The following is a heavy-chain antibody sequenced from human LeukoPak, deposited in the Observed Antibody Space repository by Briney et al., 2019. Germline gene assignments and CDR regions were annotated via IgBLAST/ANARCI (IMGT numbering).Heavy chain of an antibody. CDR1: GFTFSSYA. J-gene: IGHJ3*02. Sequence: GGSLRLSCAASGFTFSSYAMSWVRQAPGEGLEWVSAISGSGGSTYYADSVKGRFTISRDNSKNTLYLQMNSLKASDTAMYYCARTETYYGSGSYFDAFDIWGQGTMVTVSS. V-gene: IGHV3-23*01. CDR3: ARTETYYGSGSYFDAFDI. D-gene: IGHD3-10*01. CDR2: ISGSGGST.